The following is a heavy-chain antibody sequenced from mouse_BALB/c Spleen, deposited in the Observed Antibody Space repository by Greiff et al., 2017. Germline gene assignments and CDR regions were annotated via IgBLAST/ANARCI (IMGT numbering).Heavy chain of an antibody. J-gene: IGHJ2*01. Sequence: QVQLQQSGSVLVRPGASVKLSCKASGYTFTSSWMHWAKQRPGQGLEWIGEIHPNSGNTNYNEKFKGKATLTVDTSSSTAYVDLSSLTSEDSAVYYCARSPAGYYSDYWGQGTTLTVSS. CDR2: IHPNSGNT. V-gene: IGHV1S130*01. CDR3: ARSPAGYYSDY. CDR1: GYTFTSSW. D-gene: IGHD1-2*01.